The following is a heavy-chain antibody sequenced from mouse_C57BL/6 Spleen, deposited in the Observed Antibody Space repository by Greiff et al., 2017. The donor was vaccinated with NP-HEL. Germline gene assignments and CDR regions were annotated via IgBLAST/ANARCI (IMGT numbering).Heavy chain of an antibody. V-gene: IGHV1-53*01. J-gene: IGHJ4*01. Sequence: QVQLQQSGTELVKPGASVKLSCKASGYTFTSYWMHWVKQRPGQGLEWIGNINPSNGGTNYNEKFKSKATLTVDKSSSTAYMQLSSLTSEDSAVYYCARATDLYYYGSSYDYAMDYWGQGTSVTVSS. CDR1: GYTFTSYW. CDR3: ARATDLYYYGSSYDYAMDY. D-gene: IGHD1-1*01. CDR2: INPSNGGT.